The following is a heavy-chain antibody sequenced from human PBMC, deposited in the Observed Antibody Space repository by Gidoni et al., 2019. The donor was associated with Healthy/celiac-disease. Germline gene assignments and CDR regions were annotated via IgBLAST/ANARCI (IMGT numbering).Heavy chain of an antibody. CDR3: AREGVGDYGDYGGPYFDY. CDR2: IIPILGIA. CDR1: GGTFSSYA. D-gene: IGHD4-17*01. J-gene: IGHJ4*02. V-gene: IGHV1-69*09. Sequence: QVQLVQSGAEVKKPGSSVKVSCKASGGTFSSYAISWVRQAPGQGLEWMGRIIPILGIANYAQKFQGRVTITADKSPSTAYMELSSLRSEDTAVYYCAREGVGDYGDYGGPYFDYWGQGTLVTVSS.